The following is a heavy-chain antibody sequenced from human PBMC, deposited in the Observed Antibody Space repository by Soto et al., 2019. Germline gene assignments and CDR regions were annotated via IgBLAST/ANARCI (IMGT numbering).Heavy chain of an antibody. CDR1: GYSFTDYH. J-gene: IGHJ6*02. D-gene: IGHD2-8*01. CDR3: ARGDSTDCSNGVCSFFYNHDMDV. CDR2: INPKSGGT. V-gene: IGHV1-2*04. Sequence: ASVKVCCKASGYSFTDYHIHWVRQAPGQGLEWLGRINPKSGGTSTAQKFQGWVTMTTDTSISTASMELTRLTSDDTAIYYCARGDSTDCSNGVCSFFYNHDMDVWGQGTTVTVSS.